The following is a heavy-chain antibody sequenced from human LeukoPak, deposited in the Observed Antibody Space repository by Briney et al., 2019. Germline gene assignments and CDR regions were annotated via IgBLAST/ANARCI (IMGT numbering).Heavy chain of an antibody. J-gene: IGHJ4*02. CDR1: GFTFDDYG. Sequence: GGSLRLSCAASGFTFDDYGMSWVRQAPGKGLEWVSGINWNGGSTGYADSVKGRFTISRDNAENSLYLQMNSLRAEDTALYYCVRGDTTAIRDFDYWGQGTLVTVSS. V-gene: IGHV3-20*04. CDR3: VRGDTTAIRDFDY. D-gene: IGHD2-2*02. CDR2: INWNGGST.